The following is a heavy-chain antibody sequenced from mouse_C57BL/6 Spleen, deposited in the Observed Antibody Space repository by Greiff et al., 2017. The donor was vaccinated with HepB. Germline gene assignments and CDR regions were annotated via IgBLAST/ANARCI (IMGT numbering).Heavy chain of an antibody. CDR1: GYTFTDYY. CDR2: INPNNGGT. V-gene: IGHV1-26*01. J-gene: IGHJ2*01. Sequence: VQLQQSGPELVKPGASVKISCKASGYTFTDYYMNWVKQSHGKSLEWIGDINPNNGGTSYNQKFKGKATLTVDKSSSTAYMERRSLTSEDSAVYYCARRTPYFDYWGQGTTLTVSS. CDR3: ARRTPYFDY.